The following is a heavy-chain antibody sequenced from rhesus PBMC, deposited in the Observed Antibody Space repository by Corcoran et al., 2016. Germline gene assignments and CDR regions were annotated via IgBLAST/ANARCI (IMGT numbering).Heavy chain of an antibody. D-gene: IGHD2-39*01. Sequence: QVQLQESAQEGGRPRRPCPPTALSSGAPSSGGTGGAGTGSSPGRGRDGVGGGLEWIGGVYGSGGSTEYNPSLKSRVTFLKDASKNQFSLKLNFVTAADTAVYYCASHPEDCSRGICYWNFEFWGQGALVTVSS. CDR1: GAPSSGGTG. CDR3: ASHPEDCSRGICYWNFEF. V-gene: IGHV4-93*01. J-gene: IGHJ1*01. CDR2: VYGSGGST.